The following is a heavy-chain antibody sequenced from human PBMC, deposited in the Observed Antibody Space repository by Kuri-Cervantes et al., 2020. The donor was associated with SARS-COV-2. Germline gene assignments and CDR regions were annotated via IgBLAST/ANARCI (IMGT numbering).Heavy chain of an antibody. CDR2: IYQSGGT. V-gene: IGHV4-30-2*01. D-gene: IGHD2-15*01. J-gene: IGHJ5*02. CDR1: GGSISSGGYS. Sequence: SQTLSLTCEVPGGSISSGGYSWAWIRQPPGKGLEWIGYIYQSGGTYYNPSLKSRVIISVDRSKNQFSLKLESVTAADTAVYYCARRGSGGWSRTWFDAWGQGTLVTVSS. CDR3: ARRGSGGWSRTWFDA.